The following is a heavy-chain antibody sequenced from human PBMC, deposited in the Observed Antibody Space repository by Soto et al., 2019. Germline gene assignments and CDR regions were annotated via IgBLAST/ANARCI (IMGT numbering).Heavy chain of an antibody. Sequence: PGGSLRLSCGASGFTFSSYSMNWVRQAPGKGLEWISHISASSRTLFYADSVKGRFTISRDNAKNSLYLQMNSLRAEDTAVYYCARDSYGLFDYWGQGTLVTVSS. CDR3: ARDSYGLFDY. CDR1: GFTFSSYS. D-gene: IGHD3-10*01. V-gene: IGHV3-48*01. CDR2: ISASSRTL. J-gene: IGHJ4*02.